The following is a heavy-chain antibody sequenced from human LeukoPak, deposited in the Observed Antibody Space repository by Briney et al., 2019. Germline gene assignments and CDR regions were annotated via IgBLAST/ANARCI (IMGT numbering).Heavy chain of an antibody. CDR3: ASDWGMAPGDY. Sequence: GGSLRLSCAASGFTFSSYGMHWDRQAPGKGLEWVAVIWYDGSNKYYADSVKGRFTISRDNSKNTLYLQMNSLRAEDTAVYYCASDWGMAPGDYWGQGTLVTVSS. CDR2: IWYDGSNK. J-gene: IGHJ4*02. CDR1: GFTFSSYG. V-gene: IGHV3-33*01. D-gene: IGHD2-8*01.